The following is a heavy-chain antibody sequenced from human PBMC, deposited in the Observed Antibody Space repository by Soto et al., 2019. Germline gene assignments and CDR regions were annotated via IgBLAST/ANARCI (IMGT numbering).Heavy chain of an antibody. Sequence: QVQLVESGGGVVQPGRSLRLSCAASGFTFSSYGMHWVRQAPGKGLEWVAVISYDGINKYYADSVKGRFTISRDNSKNTLYLQMNSLRAEDTAVYYGANSRLLYGDYLHPFDYWGQGTLVTVSS. J-gene: IGHJ4*02. CDR3: ANSRLLYGDYLHPFDY. V-gene: IGHV3-30*18. CDR2: ISYDGINK. D-gene: IGHD4-17*01. CDR1: GFTFSSYG.